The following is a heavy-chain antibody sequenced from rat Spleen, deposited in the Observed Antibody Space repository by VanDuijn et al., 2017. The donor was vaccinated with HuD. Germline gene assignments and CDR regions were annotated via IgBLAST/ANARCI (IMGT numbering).Heavy chain of an antibody. Sequence: EVQLVESGGGLVQPGRSLKLSCVASGFTFNNYWMTWIRQAPGKGLEWVASITHTGGDTYYPDSVKGRFTVSRDDAKSTLYLQMNSLRSEDTATYYCARHRLYFDDGSYFHSGVMDAWGQGASVTVSS. CDR1: GFTFNNYW. V-gene: IGHV5-31*01. CDR3: ARHRLYFDDGSYFHSGVMDA. D-gene: IGHD1-12*02. J-gene: IGHJ4*01. CDR2: ITHTGGDT.